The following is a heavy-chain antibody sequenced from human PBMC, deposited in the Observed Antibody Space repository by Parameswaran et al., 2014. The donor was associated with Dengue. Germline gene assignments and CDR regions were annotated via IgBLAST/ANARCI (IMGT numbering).Heavy chain of an antibody. CDR2: ISGSGGST. J-gene: IGHJ2*01. Sequence: VRQAPGKGLEWVSGISGSGGSTDYADSVKGRFTISRDNSKNTLYLQMSRLRAEDTAVYYCARYGDSDWYFDLWGRGTLVTVSS. D-gene: IGHD4-17*01. CDR3: ARYGDSDWYFDL. V-gene: IGHV3-23*01.